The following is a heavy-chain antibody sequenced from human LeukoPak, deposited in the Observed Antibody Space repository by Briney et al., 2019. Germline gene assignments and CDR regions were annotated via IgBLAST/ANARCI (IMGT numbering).Heavy chain of an antibody. CDR1: GFTFSDYY. CDR3: ARDSGYSYGPHAFDI. CDR2: ISSSGSTI. D-gene: IGHD5-18*01. J-gene: IGHJ3*02. Sequence: GGSLRLSCAASGFTFSDYYMSWIRQAPGKGLEWVSYISSSGSTIYYADSVKGRFTISRDNAKNSLYLQMNCLRAEDTAVYYCARDSGYSYGPHAFDIWGQGTMVTVSS. V-gene: IGHV3-11*01.